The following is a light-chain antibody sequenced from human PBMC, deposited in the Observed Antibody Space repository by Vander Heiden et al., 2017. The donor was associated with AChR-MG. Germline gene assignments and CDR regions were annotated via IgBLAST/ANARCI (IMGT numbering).Light chain of an antibody. CDR3: QQASSYPLT. CDR2: DTS. V-gene: IGKV1-13*02. J-gene: IGKJ4*01. CDR1: HGISSA. Sequence: AIQMTQSASSLSASVGDRVTITCRASHGISSALIWYQQKPGKVPKVLIYDTSSLVSGVPSRFSGTGSGTEFTLTISSLQPEDFATCHCQQASSYPLTFGGGTKVEIK.